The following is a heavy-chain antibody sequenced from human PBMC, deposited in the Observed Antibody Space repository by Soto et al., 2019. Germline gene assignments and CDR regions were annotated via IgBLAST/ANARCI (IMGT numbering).Heavy chain of an antibody. Sequence: SEPLSLTCTASGGSISSYTWSWIRQPPGRGLEWIGYIYYSGSTNYNPSLKSRVTISVDTSKNQFSLKLSSVTAADTAVYYCAGQQLANYYYGMDVWGQGTTVTVSS. J-gene: IGHJ6*02. CDR1: GGSISSYT. D-gene: IGHD6-13*01. V-gene: IGHV4-59*13. CDR2: IYYSGST. CDR3: AGQQLANYYYGMDV.